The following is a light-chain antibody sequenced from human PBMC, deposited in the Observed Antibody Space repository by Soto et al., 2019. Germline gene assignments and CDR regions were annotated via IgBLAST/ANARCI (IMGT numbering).Light chain of an antibody. CDR3: LQHNSFPFT. CDR2: AAS. CDR1: QGIGND. V-gene: IGKV1-17*01. J-gene: IGKJ2*01. Sequence: DIQMTQSPSSLSASVGDRVTITCRASQGIGNDLGWFQQKPGKAPKRLIYAASSLQSGVPSRFRGSRSGTEFTLTISSLQPEDFGTYYCLQHNSFPFTFGQGTKLDIK.